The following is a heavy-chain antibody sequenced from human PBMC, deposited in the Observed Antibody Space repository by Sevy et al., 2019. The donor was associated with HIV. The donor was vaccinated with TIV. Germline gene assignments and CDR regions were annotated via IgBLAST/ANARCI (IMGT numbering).Heavy chain of an antibody. Sequence: GGSLILSCAASGFTFSNYWMTWVRQAPGKGLEWVANIKRDGSEKYYVDSVKGRFTISRDNAKNSLYLQMNSLRAEDTALYYCARDCNSASCLWGLDVWGQGTTVTVSS. D-gene: IGHD2-2*01. V-gene: IGHV3-7*03. CDR3: ARDCNSASCLWGLDV. CDR2: IKRDGSEK. CDR1: GFTFSNYW. J-gene: IGHJ6*02.